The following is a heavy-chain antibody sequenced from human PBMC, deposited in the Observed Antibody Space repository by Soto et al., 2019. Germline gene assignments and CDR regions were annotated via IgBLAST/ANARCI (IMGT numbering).Heavy chain of an antibody. V-gene: IGHV4-30-4*01. CDR2: IYYSGST. CDR1: GGSISSGDYY. CDR3: ARHVDGGYYYYYMDG. D-gene: IGHD3-16*01. Sequence: NPSETLSLTCTVSGGSISSGDYYWSWIRQPPGKGLEWIGYIYYSGSTYYNPSLKSRVTISVDTSKNQFSLKLSSVTAADTAVYYCARHVDGGYYYYYMDGWGKGTTVTVSS. J-gene: IGHJ6*03.